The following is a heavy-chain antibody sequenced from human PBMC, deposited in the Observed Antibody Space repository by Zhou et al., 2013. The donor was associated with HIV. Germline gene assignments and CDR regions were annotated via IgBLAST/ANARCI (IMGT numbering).Heavy chain of an antibody. CDR1: GYTFTSYY. V-gene: IGHV1-46*01. Sequence: QVQLVQSGAEVKKPGASVKVSCKASGYTFTSYYMHWVRQAPGQGLEWMGIINPSRGNTHYAQKFQGRVTMTRDTSTSTVYMDLSSLRSEDTAIYYCARNTDYFDYWGQGTLVTVSS. CDR3: ARNTDYFDY. J-gene: IGHJ4*02. D-gene: IGHD2-2*02. CDR2: INPSRGNT.